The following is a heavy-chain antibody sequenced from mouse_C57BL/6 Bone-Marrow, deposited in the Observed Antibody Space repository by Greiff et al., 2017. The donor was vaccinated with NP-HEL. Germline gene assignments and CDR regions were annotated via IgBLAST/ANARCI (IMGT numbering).Heavy chain of an antibody. D-gene: IGHD2-12*01. CDR2: ISSGGSYT. J-gene: IGHJ2*01. V-gene: IGHV5-6*01. CDR3: ASHYYSYSFGY. CDR1: GFTFSSYG. Sequence: EVQVVESGGDLVKPGGSLKLSCAASGFTFSSYGMPWVRQTPDKRLEWVATISSGGSYTYYPDSVKGRSTISRDNAKNTLYLQMSSMQSEDTAMYYCASHYYSYSFGYWGQGTTLTVSS.